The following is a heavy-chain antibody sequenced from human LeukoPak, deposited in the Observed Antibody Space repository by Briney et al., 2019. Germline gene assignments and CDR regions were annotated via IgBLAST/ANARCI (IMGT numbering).Heavy chain of an antibody. D-gene: IGHD3-9*01. CDR2: INPNSGGT. V-gene: IGHV1-2*02. J-gene: IGHJ4*02. CDR3: ARDLNGYYDILTGYYF. CDR1: GYTFTGYY. Sequence: EASVKVSCKASGYTFTGYYMHLVRQAPGQGLEWMGWINPNSGGTNYAQKFQGRVTMTRDTSISTAYMELSRLRSDDTAVYYCARDLNGYYDILTGYYFWGQGTLVTVSS.